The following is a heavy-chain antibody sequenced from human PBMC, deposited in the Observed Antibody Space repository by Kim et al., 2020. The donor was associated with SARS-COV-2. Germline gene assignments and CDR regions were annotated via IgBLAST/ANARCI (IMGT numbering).Heavy chain of an antibody. V-gene: IGHV4-4*02. D-gene: IGHD4-17*01. Sequence: SETLSLTCAVSGGSISSSNWWSWVRQPPGKGLEWIGEIYHSGSTNYNPSRKSLVTISVDKSKNQFSLKLSSVTAADTAVYDCASDYGDYNLSWGQGTLVT. CDR2: IYHSGST. J-gene: IGHJ5*02. CDR1: GGSISSSNW. CDR3: ASDYGDYNLS.